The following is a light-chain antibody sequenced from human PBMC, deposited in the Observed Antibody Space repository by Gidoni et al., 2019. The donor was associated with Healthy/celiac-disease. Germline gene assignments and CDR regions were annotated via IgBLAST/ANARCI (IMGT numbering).Light chain of an antibody. CDR3: LQDYSYPWT. J-gene: IGKJ1*01. V-gene: IGKV1-6*01. CDR1: QRIRND. CDR2: AAS. Sequence: AIQMTQSPSSVSASVGDRVTITCRASQRIRNDLGWYQQKPGKAPKLLIYAASSLQSGVPSRFSGSGSGTDFTLTISSLQAEDFATYYCLQDYSYPWTFGQGTKVEIK.